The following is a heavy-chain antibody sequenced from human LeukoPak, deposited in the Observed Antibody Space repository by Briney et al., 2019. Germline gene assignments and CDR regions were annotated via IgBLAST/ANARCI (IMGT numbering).Heavy chain of an antibody. CDR3: ATIFDF. V-gene: IGHV3-74*01. CDR2: IDDSGSGT. Sequence: GGSLRLSCAASGFTVTSNWIHWVRHAPGKGLVWVSRIDDSGSGTSYADSVKGRFTISRDTAKNTVYLQMNSLRADDTAIYYCATIFDFWGQGTLVTVSS. J-gene: IGHJ4*02. CDR1: GFTVTSNW.